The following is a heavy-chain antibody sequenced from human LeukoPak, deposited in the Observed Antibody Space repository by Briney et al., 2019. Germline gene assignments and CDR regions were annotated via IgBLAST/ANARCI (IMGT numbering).Heavy chain of an antibody. D-gene: IGHD2-2*02. Sequence: PGGSLRLSCAASGFTFSNYWMTWVRQAPGKGLEWVANIKQDGSEKYYVASVKGRFTISRDNAKNSVYLQMNSLRAEDTALYYCARMYCSSSTCYTDAFDIWGQGTMVTVSS. V-gene: IGHV3-7*01. CDR2: IKQDGSEK. CDR3: ARMYCSSSTCYTDAFDI. CDR1: GFTFSNYW. J-gene: IGHJ3*02.